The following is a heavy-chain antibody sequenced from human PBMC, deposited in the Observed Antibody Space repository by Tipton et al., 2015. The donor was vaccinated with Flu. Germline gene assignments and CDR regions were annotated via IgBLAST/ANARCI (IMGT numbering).Heavy chain of an antibody. J-gene: IGHJ4*02. Sequence: LRLSCSVSGGSIGSPYCWGWVRQPPGKGLQWIGNICPGSPYYNSSLRSRVTISVATSKAQFSLRLTSVTAADTAVYSCAKVIPELVAGLDSWGQGTLVTVSS. CDR1: GGSIGSPYC. CDR2: ICPGSP. V-gene: IGHV4-38-2*02. D-gene: IGHD6-19*01. CDR3: AKVIPELVAGLDS.